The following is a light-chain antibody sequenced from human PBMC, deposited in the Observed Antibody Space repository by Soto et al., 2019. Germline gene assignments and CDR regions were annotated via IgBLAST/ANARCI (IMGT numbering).Light chain of an antibody. CDR2: SNN. CDR3: AAWDDSLNGVV. Sequence: QAVVTQPPSASGTPGQRVTISCSGSSSNIGSNTVNWYQQLPGTAPKLLIDSNNQRPSGVPDRFSGSKSGTSASLAISGLQSEDEADYYCAAWDDSLNGVVFGGGTKVTVL. J-gene: IGLJ2*01. CDR1: SSNIGSNT. V-gene: IGLV1-44*01.